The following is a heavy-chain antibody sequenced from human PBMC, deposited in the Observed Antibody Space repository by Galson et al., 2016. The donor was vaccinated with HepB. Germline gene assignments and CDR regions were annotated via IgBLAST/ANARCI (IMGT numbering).Heavy chain of an antibody. D-gene: IGHD3-3*01. CDR3: ARGGTPYDFWTTGAFDI. CDR2: ISYDGSNK. J-gene: IGHJ3*02. Sequence: SLRLSCAASGFTFSSYAMHWVRQAPGKGLEWVALISYDGSNKYYADSVKGRFTLSRDNSKNTLYLQMNSLRAEDTAVYYCARGGTPYDFWTTGAFDIWGQGTMVTVPS. CDR1: GFTFSSYA. V-gene: IGHV3-30-3*01.